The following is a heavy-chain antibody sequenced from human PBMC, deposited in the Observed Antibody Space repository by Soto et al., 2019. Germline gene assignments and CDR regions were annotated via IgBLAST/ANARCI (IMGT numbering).Heavy chain of an antibody. V-gene: IGHV3-23*01. CDR3: AKDGFQWLSYLDY. CDR1: GFTFSSYA. J-gene: IGHJ4*02. Sequence: EVQMLESGGGLVQPGGSLRLSCAASGFTFSSYAMSWVRQAPGKGLEWVSAISGSGGSTYYADSVKGRFTISRDNSKNTLYLQMNSLRAEDTAVYYCAKDGFQWLSYLDYWGQGTLVTVSS. D-gene: IGHD5-12*01. CDR2: ISGSGGST.